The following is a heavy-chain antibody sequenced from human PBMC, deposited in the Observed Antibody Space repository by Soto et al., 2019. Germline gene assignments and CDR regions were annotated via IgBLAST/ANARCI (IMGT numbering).Heavy chain of an antibody. J-gene: IGHJ2*01. D-gene: IGHD6-6*01. V-gene: IGHV3-48*02. CDR2: ISTGSAPI. Sequence: EVQLVESGGGLAQPGGSLRLSCAAAGFTISSYGMNWVRQAPGKGLEWVSDISTGSAPIYYADSVKGRFTISRDNAKNSLFLQMNSVRDGDTAVYYCARDSGSYSSSSGSYWYLDLWGRGTLVTVSS. CDR3: ARDSGSYSSSSGSYWYLDL. CDR1: GFTISSYG.